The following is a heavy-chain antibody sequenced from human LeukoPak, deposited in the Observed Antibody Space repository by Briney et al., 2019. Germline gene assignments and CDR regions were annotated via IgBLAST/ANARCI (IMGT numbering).Heavy chain of an antibody. J-gene: IGHJ4*02. D-gene: IGHD3-10*01. CDR2: ISGSGGST. CDR3: AKDPTYYYGSGSYVY. CDR1: GFTFSSYA. V-gene: IGHV3-23*01. Sequence: GSLRLSCAASGFTFSSYAMSWVRQAPGKGLEWVSAISGSGGSTYYADSVKGRFTISRDNSKNTLYLQVNSLRAEDTAVYYCAKDPTYYYGSGSYVYWGQGTLVTVSS.